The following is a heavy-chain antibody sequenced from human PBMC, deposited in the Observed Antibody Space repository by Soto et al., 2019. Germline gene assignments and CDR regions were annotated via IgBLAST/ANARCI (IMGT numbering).Heavy chain of an antibody. CDR1: GFTFSSYG. CDR3: ARDGLGALPKSKYSSSSRSSDYYYYGMDV. Sequence: GGSLRLSCAASGFTFSSYGMHWVRQAPGKGLEWVAVIWYDGSNKYYADSVKGRFTISRDNSKNTLYLQMNSLRAEDTAVYYCARDGLGALPKSKYSSSSRSSDYYYYGMDVWGQGTTVTVSS. J-gene: IGHJ6*02. D-gene: IGHD6-6*01. V-gene: IGHV3-33*01. CDR2: IWYDGSNK.